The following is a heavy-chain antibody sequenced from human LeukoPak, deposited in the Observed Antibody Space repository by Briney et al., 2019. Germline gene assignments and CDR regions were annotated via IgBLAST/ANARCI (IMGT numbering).Heavy chain of an antibody. CDR2: IYYTGST. V-gene: IGHV4-61*01. D-gene: IGHD6-13*01. J-gene: IGHJ4*02. CDR1: GGSISSSSYY. Sequence: SETLSLTCTVSGGSISSSSYYWNWIRQPPGKGLEWIGYIYYTGSTNYNPSLKSRVTMSVDTSKNQFSLNLKSVTPEDTAVYYCARNLIPEQLVLNFWGQGTLVTVSS. CDR3: ARNLIPEQLVLNF.